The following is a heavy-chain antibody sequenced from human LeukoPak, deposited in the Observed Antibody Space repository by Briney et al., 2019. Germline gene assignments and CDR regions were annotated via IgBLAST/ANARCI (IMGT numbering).Heavy chain of an antibody. CDR2: IRYDGSNK. J-gene: IGHJ4*02. V-gene: IGHV3-30*02. CDR1: GFTFSSYG. CDR3: AKDRRELGQEGDY. D-gene: IGHD1-26*01. Sequence: SGGSLRLSCAASGFTFSSYGMHWVRQAPGKGLEWVAFIRYDGSNKYYADSVKGRFTISRDNSKNTLYLQMNSLRAEDTAVYYCAKDRRELGQEGDYWGQGTLVTVSS.